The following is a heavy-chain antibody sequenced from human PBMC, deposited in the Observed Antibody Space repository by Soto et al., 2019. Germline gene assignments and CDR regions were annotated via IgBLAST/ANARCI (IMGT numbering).Heavy chain of an antibody. D-gene: IGHD3-22*01. CDR1: GFTFSSYG. CDR2: IWYDGSNK. Sequence: PGGSLRLSCAASGFTFSSYGMHWVRQAPGKGLEWVAVIWYDGSNKYYADSVKGRFTISRDNSKNTLYLQMNSLRAEDTAVYYCARGGKNSSGYFEFDYWGQGTLVTVSS. CDR3: ARGGKNSSGYFEFDY. J-gene: IGHJ4*02. V-gene: IGHV3-33*01.